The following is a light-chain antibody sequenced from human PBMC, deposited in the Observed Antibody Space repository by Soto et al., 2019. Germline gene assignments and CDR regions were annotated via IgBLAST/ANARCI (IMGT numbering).Light chain of an antibody. CDR2: GNS. CDR3: QSYDSSRKVV. J-gene: IGLJ2*01. V-gene: IGLV1-40*01. CDR1: SSNIGAGSD. Sequence: QSVLTQPPSVSGAPGQRVTISCTGSSSNIGAGSDVHWYQQLPGTAPKLLLYGNSNRPSGVPDRFSGSKSGTSASLAITGLKAEDEADYYCQSYDSSRKVVFGGGTKVTVL.